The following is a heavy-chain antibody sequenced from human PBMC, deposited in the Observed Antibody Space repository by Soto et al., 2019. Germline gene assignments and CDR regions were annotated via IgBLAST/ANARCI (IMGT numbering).Heavy chain of an antibody. CDR3: AKEPRMHHYGDYVVDGMDF. CDR2: INPNSGGT. D-gene: IGHD4-17*01. CDR1: GYTFTGYY. V-gene: IGHV1-2*02. Sequence: QVQLVQSGAEVKKPGASVKVSCKASGYTFTGYYMHWVRQAPGQGLEWMGWINPNSGGTNYAQKFHGRVTMTMDTSISTADRELSRLRSDDTAVYYCAKEPRMHHYGDYVVDGMDFWVQGPTVTVSS. J-gene: IGHJ6*02.